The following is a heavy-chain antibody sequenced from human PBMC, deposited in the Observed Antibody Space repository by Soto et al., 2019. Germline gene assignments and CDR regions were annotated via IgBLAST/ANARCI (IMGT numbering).Heavy chain of an antibody. CDR2: INPNSGGT. CDR1: GYTFTGYY. J-gene: IGHJ6*02. V-gene: IGHV1-2*02. Sequence: GASVKVSCKASGYTFTGYYMHWVRQAPGQGLEWMGWINPNSGGTNYAQKFQGRVTMTRDTSISTAYMELSRLRSDDTAVYYCARGSISDSSGYYTLTYYRMDVWGQGTTVTVSS. D-gene: IGHD3-22*01. CDR3: ARGSISDSSGYYTLTYYRMDV.